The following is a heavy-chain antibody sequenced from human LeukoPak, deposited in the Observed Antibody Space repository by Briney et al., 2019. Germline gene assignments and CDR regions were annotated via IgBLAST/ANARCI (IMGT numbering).Heavy chain of an antibody. CDR3: ITMVRGVKGTYYFDY. J-gene: IGHJ4*02. CDR2: IYHSGST. Sequence: SETLSLTCTVSGYSISSGYYWGWIRQPPGEGLEWIGSIYHSGSTYYNPSLKSRVTISVDTSKNQFFLKLSSVTAADTAVYYCITMVRGVKGTYYFDYWGQGTLVTVSS. D-gene: IGHD3-10*01. CDR1: GYSISSGYY. V-gene: IGHV4-38-2*02.